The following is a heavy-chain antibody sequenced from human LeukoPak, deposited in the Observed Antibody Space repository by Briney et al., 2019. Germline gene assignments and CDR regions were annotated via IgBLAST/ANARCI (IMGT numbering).Heavy chain of an antibody. CDR2: ISSSSSYI. D-gene: IGHD5-18*01. Sequence: GGSLRLSCAASGFTFSSYSMNWVRQAPGKGLEWVSSISSSSSYIYYADSVKGRFTISRDNAKNSLYLQMNSLRAEDTAVYYRAINRGYSLVSDFDYWGQGTLVTVSS. J-gene: IGHJ4*02. CDR3: AINRGYSLVSDFDY. V-gene: IGHV3-21*01. CDR1: GFTFSSYS.